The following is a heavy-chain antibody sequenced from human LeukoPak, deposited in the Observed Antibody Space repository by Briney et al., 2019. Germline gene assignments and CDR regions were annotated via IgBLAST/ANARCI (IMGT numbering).Heavy chain of an antibody. V-gene: IGHV3-48*03. CDR1: GFTFSSYE. CDR3: ARGLAAFDI. Sequence: GGSLRLSCAASGFTFSSYEMNWVRQAPGKGLEWVSYISSSGSTMYYAGSVKGRFTISRDNAKNSLYLQMNSLRAEDTAVYYCARGLAAFDIWGQGTMVTVSS. D-gene: IGHD3-16*01. J-gene: IGHJ3*02. CDR2: ISSSGSTM.